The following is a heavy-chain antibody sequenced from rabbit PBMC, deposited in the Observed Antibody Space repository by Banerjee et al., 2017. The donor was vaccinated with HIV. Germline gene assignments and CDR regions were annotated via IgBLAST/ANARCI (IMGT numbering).Heavy chain of an antibody. V-gene: IGHV1S45*01. CDR1: GFSFSSSYW. Sequence: QEQLVESGGGLFQPGGSLALTCTASGFSFSSSYWICWVRQAPVKGLEWIGCVSTSSGNTYYASWAKGRFTISKTSSTTVTLQLNSLTAADTATCFCARFIASFAGYGYANLWGPGTLVTVS. CDR3: ARFIASFAGYGYANL. D-gene: IGHD6-1*01. CDR2: VSTSSGNT. J-gene: IGHJ4*01.